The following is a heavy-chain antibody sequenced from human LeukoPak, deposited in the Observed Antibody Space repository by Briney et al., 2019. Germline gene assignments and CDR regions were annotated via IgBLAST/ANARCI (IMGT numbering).Heavy chain of an antibody. J-gene: IGHJ6*02. V-gene: IGHV4-31*03. CDR3: ARVLGGSSSYYYYGMDV. CDR1: GGSISSGGYY. D-gene: IGHD6-6*01. Sequence: TLSLTCTVSGGSISSGGYYWSWIRQHPGKGLEWIGYIYYSGSTYYNPSLKSRVTISVDTSKNQFSLKLSSVTAADTAVYYCARVLGGSSSYYYYGMDVWGQGTTVTVSS. CDR2: IYYSGST.